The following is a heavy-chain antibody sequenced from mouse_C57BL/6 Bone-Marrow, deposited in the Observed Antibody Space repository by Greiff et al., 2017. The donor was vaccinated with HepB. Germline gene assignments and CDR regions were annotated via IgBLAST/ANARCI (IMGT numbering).Heavy chain of an antibody. CDR3: ARSLYDGYWAWFAY. D-gene: IGHD2-3*01. V-gene: IGHV7-3*01. CDR2: IRNKANGYTT. J-gene: IGHJ3*01. Sequence: VKLMESGGGLVQPGGSLSLSCAASGFTFTDYYMSWVRQPPGKALEWLGFIRNKANGYTTEYSASVKGRFTISRDNSQSILYLQMNALRAEDGATYYCARSLYDGYWAWFAYWGQGTLVTVSA. CDR1: GFTFTDYY.